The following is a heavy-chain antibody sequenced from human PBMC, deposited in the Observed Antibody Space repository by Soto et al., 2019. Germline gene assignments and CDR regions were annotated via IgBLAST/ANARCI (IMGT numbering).Heavy chain of an antibody. CDR1: GLTFSSYG. J-gene: IGHJ4*02. CDR3: AKDPGGGGTARPVSPDY. D-gene: IGHD6-6*01. Sequence: GGSLRLSCAASGLTFSSYGMHWVRQAPGKGLEWVAIISNDGSNKYYADSVKGLFTISRDNSKNTLYLQMNSLRPEDTAVYYCAKDPGGGGTARPVSPDYWGQGTLVTVSS. V-gene: IGHV3-30*18. CDR2: ISNDGSNK.